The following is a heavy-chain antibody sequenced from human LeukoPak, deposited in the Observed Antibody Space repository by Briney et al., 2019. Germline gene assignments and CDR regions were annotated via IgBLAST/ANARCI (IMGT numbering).Heavy chain of an antibody. Sequence: GASVKVSCKASGYTFTSYGISWVRQAPGQGLERMGRIIPILGIANYAQKFQGRVTVTADKSTSTAYMELSSLRSEDTAVYYCARSLYADQYDGMDVWGQGTTVTVSS. V-gene: IGHV1-69*04. CDR1: GYTFTSYG. CDR2: IIPILGIA. D-gene: IGHD2-8*01. J-gene: IGHJ6*02. CDR3: ARSLYADQYDGMDV.